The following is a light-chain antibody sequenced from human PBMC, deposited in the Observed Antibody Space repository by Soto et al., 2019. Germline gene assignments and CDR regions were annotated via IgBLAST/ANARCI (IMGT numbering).Light chain of an antibody. J-gene: IGKJ1*01. Sequence: EIVLTQSPGTLSLSPGERATLSCRASQSVSSSYLAWYQQKPGQAPRLLIYGASSRATGIPARFSGTGSGTDFTLTINNLEPEDFAVYYCQQRSNWWTFGQGTKVDIK. V-gene: IGKV3D-20*02. CDR2: GAS. CDR1: QSVSSSY. CDR3: QQRSNWWT.